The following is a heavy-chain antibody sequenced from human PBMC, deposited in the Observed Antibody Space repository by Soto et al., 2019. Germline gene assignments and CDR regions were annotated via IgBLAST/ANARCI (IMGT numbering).Heavy chain of an antibody. CDR2: IYYSGST. D-gene: IGHD2-15*01. CDR3: ARWEGYCSGGSCYPQYGIDV. V-gene: IGHV4-59*01. Sequence: QVQLQESGPGLVKPSETLSLTCTVSGGSISSYYWSWIRQPPEKGLEWIGYIYYSGSTNYNPSLKSRVTISVDTSKNQFSLKLSSVTAADTAVYYCARWEGYCSGGSCYPQYGIDVWGLGTTVTVSS. J-gene: IGHJ6*02. CDR1: GGSISSYY.